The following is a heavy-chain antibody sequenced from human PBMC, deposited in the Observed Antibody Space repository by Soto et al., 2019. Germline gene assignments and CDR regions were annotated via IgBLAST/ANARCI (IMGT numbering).Heavy chain of an antibody. V-gene: IGHV3-21*01. CDR1: GFTFRTYT. CDR3: ARDRGYDAHAYYYNAMDV. CDR2: IRGFSPYT. Sequence: GGSLRLSCISSGFTFRTYTMNWVRQAPGKGLEWVSGIRGFSPYTFYAESVKGRFTISRDNAKNSLDLQMDSLRAEDTAVYYCARDRGYDAHAYYYNAMDVWGQGTTVTVSS. J-gene: IGHJ6*02. D-gene: IGHD3-10*01.